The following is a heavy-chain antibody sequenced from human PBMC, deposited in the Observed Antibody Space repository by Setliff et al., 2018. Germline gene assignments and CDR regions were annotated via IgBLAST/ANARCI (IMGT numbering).Heavy chain of an antibody. V-gene: IGHV4-59*12. D-gene: IGHD7-27*01. CDR1: GGSISPYF. CDR2: IYHNGNT. Sequence: SETLSLTCTVSGGSISPYFWSWIRQPPGKGLEWIGYIYHNGNTNFNPSLKTRVTMSVDPSKNQFSLKLTSVTAADTAVYYCAKFGPLDLTGDWAFDNWGQGTLVTVSS. J-gene: IGHJ4*02. CDR3: AKFGPLDLTGDWAFDN.